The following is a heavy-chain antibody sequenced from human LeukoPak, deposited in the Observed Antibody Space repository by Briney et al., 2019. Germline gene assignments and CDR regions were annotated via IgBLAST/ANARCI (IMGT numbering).Heavy chain of an antibody. D-gene: IGHD4-17*01. V-gene: IGHV1-2*02. CDR1: GYTFTAYS. Sequence: ASVKVSCKASGYTFTAYSMHWVRQAPGQGLEWMGWINPNSGGTNYAQKFQGRVTMTRDTSISTAYMELSRLRSDDTAVYYCARDKSYGDYYYYYMDVWGKGTTVTISS. CDR2: INPNSGGT. J-gene: IGHJ6*03. CDR3: ARDKSYGDYYYYYMDV.